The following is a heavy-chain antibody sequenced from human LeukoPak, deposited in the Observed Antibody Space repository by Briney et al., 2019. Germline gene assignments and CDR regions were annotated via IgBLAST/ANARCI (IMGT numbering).Heavy chain of an antibody. CDR1: GFTFSSYG. J-gene: IGHJ4*02. D-gene: IGHD3-22*01. Sequence: GGSLRLSSAASGFTFSSYGMHWVRQAPGKGLEWVAFIRYDGSNKYYADSVKGRFTISRDNSKNTLYLQMNSLRAEDTAVYYYAKDHLYYDSSGYLDYWGQGTLVTVSS. V-gene: IGHV3-30*02. CDR3: AKDHLYYDSSGYLDY. CDR2: IRYDGSNK.